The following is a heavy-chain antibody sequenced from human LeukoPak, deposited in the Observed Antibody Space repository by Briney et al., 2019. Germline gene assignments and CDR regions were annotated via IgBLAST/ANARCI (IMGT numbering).Heavy chain of an antibody. CDR3: ARDPSSPPASY. D-gene: IGHD2-2*01. V-gene: IGHV4-39*07. J-gene: IGHJ4*02. Sequence: PSETLPLTCTVSGGSISSSSYYWGWIRQPPGKGLEWIGSIYYSGSTYYNPSLKSRVTISVDTSKNQFSLKLSSVTAADTAVYYCARDPSSPPASYWGQGTLVTVSS. CDR1: GGSISSSSYY. CDR2: IYYSGST.